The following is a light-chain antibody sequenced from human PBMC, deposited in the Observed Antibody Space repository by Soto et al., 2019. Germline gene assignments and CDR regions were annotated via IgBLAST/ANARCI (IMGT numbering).Light chain of an antibody. CDR2: GAS. CDR1: QSVSSN. V-gene: IGKV3-15*01. Sequence: EIVMTQSPATLSVSPGERATLSCRASQSVSSNLSWYQQKPGQAPRLLLYGASTRATGIPARFNGSGSGTEFTLTISSRQSEDFAVDYYQQYNNWPPYTFGQGTKLEIK. J-gene: IGKJ2*01. CDR3: QQYNNWPPYT.